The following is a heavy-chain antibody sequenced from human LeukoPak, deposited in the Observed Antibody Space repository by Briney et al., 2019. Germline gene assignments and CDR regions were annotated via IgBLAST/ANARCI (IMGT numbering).Heavy chain of an antibody. CDR2: IRSKAYGGTT. J-gene: IGHJ5*02. D-gene: IGHD1-26*01. CDR1: GFTFGDYA. Sequence: GGSLRLSCTASGFTFGDYAMSWFRQAPGKGLEWVGFIRSKAYGGTTEYAASVKGRFTISRDDSKSIAYLQMNSLKTEDTAVYYCTISPYSGSYWPYDWFDPWGQGTLVTVSS. V-gene: IGHV3-49*03. CDR3: TISPYSGSYWPYDWFDP.